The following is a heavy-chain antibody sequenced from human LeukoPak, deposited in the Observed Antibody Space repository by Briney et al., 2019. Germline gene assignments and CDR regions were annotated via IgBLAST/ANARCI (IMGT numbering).Heavy chain of an antibody. CDR3: AREDGDYGGGDAFDI. D-gene: IGHD4-17*01. J-gene: IGHJ3*02. V-gene: IGHV4-61*01. CDR2: IYYSGST. CDR1: GGSVSSGSYY. Sequence: PSENLSLTCTVSGGSVSSGSYYWSWIRQPPGKGLEWIGYIYYSGSTNYNLSLKSRVTISVDTSKNQFSLKLSSVTAADTAVYYCAREDGDYGGGDAFDICGQGTMVTVSS.